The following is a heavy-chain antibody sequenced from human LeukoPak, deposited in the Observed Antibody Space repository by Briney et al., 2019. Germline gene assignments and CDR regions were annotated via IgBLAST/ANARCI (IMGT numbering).Heavy chain of an antibody. CDR2: ISGSGGST. CDR1: GFTFSSYA. Sequence: PGGSLRLSCAASGFTFSSYAMSWVRQAPGQGLEWVSAISGSGGSTYYADSVKGRFTISRDNSKNTLYLQMNSLRAEDTAVYYCAKGFHYDFWSPPGYWGQGTLVTVSS. V-gene: IGHV3-23*01. CDR3: AKGFHYDFWSPPGY. J-gene: IGHJ4*02. D-gene: IGHD3-3*01.